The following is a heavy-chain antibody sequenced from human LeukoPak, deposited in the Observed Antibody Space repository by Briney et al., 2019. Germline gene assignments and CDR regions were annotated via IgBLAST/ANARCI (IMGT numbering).Heavy chain of an antibody. Sequence: PGGSLRLSCAASGFTFSSYEMNWVRQAPGKGLEWVSYISSSGSTIYYADSAKGRFTISRDNAKNSLYLQMNSLRAEDTAVYYCATQLRYFDWLLPFDYWGQGTLVTVSS. CDR2: ISSSGSTI. CDR3: ATQLRYFDWLLPFDY. V-gene: IGHV3-48*03. D-gene: IGHD3-9*01. J-gene: IGHJ4*02. CDR1: GFTFSSYE.